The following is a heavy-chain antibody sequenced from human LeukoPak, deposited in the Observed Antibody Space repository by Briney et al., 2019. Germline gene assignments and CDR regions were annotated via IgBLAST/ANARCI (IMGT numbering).Heavy chain of an antibody. CDR3: ARGQKYYYGSGSSNLYNWFDP. CDR2: IFPILGRA. Sequence: ASVKVSCKASGETFSSYAISWVRQAPGQGLEWMGGIFPILGRANYAHKVQGRVTITADESTSTAYMELSSPRSEDTAVYYCARGQKYYYGSGSSNLYNWFDPWGQGTLVTVSS. CDR1: GETFSSYA. J-gene: IGHJ5*02. D-gene: IGHD3-10*01. V-gene: IGHV1-69*01.